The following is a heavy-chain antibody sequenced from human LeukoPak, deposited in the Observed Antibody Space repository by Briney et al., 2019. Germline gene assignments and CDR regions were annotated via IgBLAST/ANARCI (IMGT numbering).Heavy chain of an antibody. V-gene: IGHV3-21*01. Sequence: GSLRLSCAASGFTFRSYTMNWVRQAPGKGLEWVSAISNSATYIFYANSVKGRFTISRDNAKNSLYLQMNSLRAEDTAVYYCARDYDILTGGFDYWGQGTLVTVSS. CDR1: GFTFRSYT. D-gene: IGHD3-9*01. J-gene: IGHJ4*02. CDR2: ISNSATYI. CDR3: ARDYDILTGGFDY.